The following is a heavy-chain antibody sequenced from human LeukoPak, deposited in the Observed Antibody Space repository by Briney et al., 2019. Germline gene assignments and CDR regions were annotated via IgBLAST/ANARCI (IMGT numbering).Heavy chain of an antibody. D-gene: IGHD2-2*01. Sequence: GGSLRLSCVASGLHFPNFGMHWVRQGPGKGLEWVAVISYDGSNKYYADSVKGRFTISRDNSKNTLYLQMNSLRAEDTAVYYCARSSSCSSTSCYSYSYYYYMDVWGKGTTVTVSS. CDR3: ARSSSCSSTSCYSYSYYYYMDV. V-gene: IGHV3-30*19. J-gene: IGHJ6*03. CDR2: ISYDGSNK. CDR1: GLHFPNFG.